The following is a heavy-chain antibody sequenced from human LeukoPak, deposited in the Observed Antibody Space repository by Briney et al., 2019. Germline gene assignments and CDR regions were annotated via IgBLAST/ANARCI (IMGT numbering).Heavy chain of an antibody. Sequence: ASVKVSCKVSGYTLTELSMHWVRQAPGKGLEWMGGFDPEDGETIYAQKFQGRVTMTEDTSTDTAYMELSSLRSEDTAVYYCARAGDNYYDSSGYYSFFDYWGQGTLVTVSS. J-gene: IGHJ4*02. D-gene: IGHD3-22*01. CDR3: ARAGDNYYDSSGYYSFFDY. CDR2: FDPEDGET. CDR1: GYTLTELS. V-gene: IGHV1-24*01.